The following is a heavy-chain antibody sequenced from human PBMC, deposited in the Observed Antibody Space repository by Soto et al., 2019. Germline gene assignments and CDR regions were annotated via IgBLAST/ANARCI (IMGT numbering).Heavy chain of an antibody. V-gene: IGHV3-74*01. CDR2: VQGNGIGT. Sequence: SGGSLRLSCEASGFTLSDYWIHWVRQAAGRGLVWVSRVQGNGIGTNYADSVEGRFAISRDNAKDTVYLQMNGLRSDDTALYYCALPYAGDPAGFDYWGQGTLVTVSS. D-gene: IGHD2-21*02. CDR1: GFTLSDYW. CDR3: ALPYAGDPAGFDY. J-gene: IGHJ4*02.